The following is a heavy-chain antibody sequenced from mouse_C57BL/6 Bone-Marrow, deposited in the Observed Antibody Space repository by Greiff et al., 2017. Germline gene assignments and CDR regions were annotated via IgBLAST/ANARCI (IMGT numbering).Heavy chain of an antibody. D-gene: IGHD3-3*01. J-gene: IGHJ4*01. CDR2: IHPNSGST. Sequence: QVHVKQPGAELVKPGASVKLSCKASGYTFTSYWMHWVKQRPGQGLEWIGMIHPNSGSTNYNEKFKSKSTLTVDKSSSTAYMQLSSLTSEDSAVYYCARSLRDYAMYYWGQGTSVTVSS. CDR3: ARSLRDYAMYY. CDR1: GYTFTSYW. V-gene: IGHV1-64*01.